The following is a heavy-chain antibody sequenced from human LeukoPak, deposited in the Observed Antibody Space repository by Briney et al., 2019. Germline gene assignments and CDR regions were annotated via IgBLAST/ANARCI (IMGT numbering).Heavy chain of an antibody. CDR3: ARDIGDSSGYYYDLYFDY. CDR2: INPNSGGT. CDR1: GYTFTGYY. V-gene: IGHV1-2*02. Sequence: ASVKVSCKASGYTFTGYYMHWVRQAPGQGLEWMGWINPNSGGTNYAQKFQGRVTMTRDTSISTAYMELSRLRSDDTAVYYCARDIGDSSGYYYDLYFDYWGQGTLVTVSS. J-gene: IGHJ4*02. D-gene: IGHD3-22*01.